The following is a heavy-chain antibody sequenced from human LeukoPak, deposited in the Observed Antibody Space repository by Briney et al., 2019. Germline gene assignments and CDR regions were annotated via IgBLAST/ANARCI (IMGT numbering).Heavy chain of an antibody. CDR2: IYSGGST. J-gene: IGHJ4*02. V-gene: IGHV3-53*01. Sequence: GGSLGLSCAASGFTVSNNYMSWVRQAPGKGLEWVSVIYSGGSTYYADSVKGRFTISRDNSKNTLFLQMNNLRAEDTAAYYCARGQWSDYWGRGTLVTVSS. CDR3: ARGQWSDY. CDR1: GFTVSNNY. D-gene: IGHD6-19*01.